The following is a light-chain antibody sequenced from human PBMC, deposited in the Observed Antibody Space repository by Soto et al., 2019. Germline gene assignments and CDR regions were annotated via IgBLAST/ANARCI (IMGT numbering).Light chain of an antibody. J-gene: IGKJ5*01. CDR3: QQSYSTPRIT. CDR1: QSISSY. CDR2: AAS. Sequence: IQMTQSPSSRSASVGDRVTITCRVSQSISSYLNLYQQKPGKAPKLLIYAASSLQSGVPSRFSGSGSVTDFTLTISSLQPEDFATYYCQQSYSTPRITFGQGTRLEIK. V-gene: IGKV1-39*01.